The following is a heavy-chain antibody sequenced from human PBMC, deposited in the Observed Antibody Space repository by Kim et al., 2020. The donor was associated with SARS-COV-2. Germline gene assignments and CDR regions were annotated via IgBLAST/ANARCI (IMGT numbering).Heavy chain of an antibody. D-gene: IGHD6-6*01. V-gene: IGHV3-9*01. CDR2: ISWNSGSI. CDR3: AKDEGDSSSSCMFDP. J-gene: IGHJ5*02. Sequence: GGSLRLSCAASGFTFDDYAMHWVRQAPGKGLEWVSGISWNSGSIGYADSVKGRFTISRDNAKNSLYLQMNSLRAEDTALYYCAKDEGDSSSSCMFDPWGQGTLVTVSS. CDR1: GFTFDDYA.